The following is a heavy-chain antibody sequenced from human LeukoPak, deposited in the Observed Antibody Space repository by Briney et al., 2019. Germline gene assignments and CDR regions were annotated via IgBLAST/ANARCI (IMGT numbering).Heavy chain of an antibody. J-gene: IGHJ4*02. D-gene: IGHD3-3*01. CDR3: ARVGLTIFGVVKGFDY. Sequence: PSETLSLTCAVYGGSFSGYYWSWIRQPPGKGLEWIGEINHSGSTNYNPSLKSRVAISLDTSKNQFSLKLSSVTAADTAVYYCARVGLTIFGVVKGFDYWGQGTLVTVSS. CDR1: GGSFSGYY. CDR2: INHSGST. V-gene: IGHV4-34*01.